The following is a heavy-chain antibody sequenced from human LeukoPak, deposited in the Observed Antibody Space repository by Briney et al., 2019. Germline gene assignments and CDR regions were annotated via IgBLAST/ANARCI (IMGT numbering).Heavy chain of an antibody. D-gene: IGHD3-22*01. CDR2: ISGSGGST. CDR3: ANDGAYYDSSTDAFDI. V-gene: IGHV3-23*01. J-gene: IGHJ3*02. Sequence: PGGSLRLSCAASGFTFSSYAMSWVRQAPGKGLEWVSGISGSGGSTYYADSVKGRFTISRDNSKNTLYLQMNSLRAEDTAVYYCANDGAYYDSSTDAFDIWGQGTMVTVSS. CDR1: GFTFSSYA.